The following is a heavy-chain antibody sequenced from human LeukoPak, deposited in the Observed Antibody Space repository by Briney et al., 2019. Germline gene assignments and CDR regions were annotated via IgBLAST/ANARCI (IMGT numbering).Heavy chain of an antibody. V-gene: IGHV1-69*13. CDR2: ITPLFGTA. J-gene: IGHJ6*02. D-gene: IGHD3-22*01. Sequence: GASVKVSCKASGGTFSKYTISWVRQRPGQGLEWMGGITPLFGTANYAQKFQGRVTITADESTSTAYMELSSLRSEDTAVYYCARDHGLEYYYDSSGYYHSLYYGMDVWGQGTTVTVSS. CDR1: GGTFSKYT. CDR3: ARDHGLEYYYDSSGYYHSLYYGMDV.